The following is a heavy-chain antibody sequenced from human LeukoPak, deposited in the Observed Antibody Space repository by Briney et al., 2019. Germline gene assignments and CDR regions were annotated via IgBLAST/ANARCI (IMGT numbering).Heavy chain of an antibody. CDR3: ARVPPADIRFDP. CDR1: GGSISSSSYY. J-gene: IGHJ5*02. Sequence: PSETLSLTCTVSGGSISSSSYYWGWIRQPPGKGLEWIGSIYYSGSTYYNPSLKSRVTISVDTSKNQFSLKLSSVTAADTAVYYCARVPPADIRFDPWGQGTLVTVSS. D-gene: IGHD2-15*01. CDR2: IYYSGST. V-gene: IGHV4-39*07.